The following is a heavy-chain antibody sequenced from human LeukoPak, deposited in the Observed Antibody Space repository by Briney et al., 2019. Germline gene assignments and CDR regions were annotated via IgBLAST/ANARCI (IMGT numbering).Heavy chain of an antibody. D-gene: IGHD3-10*01. J-gene: IGHJ4*02. CDR2: FDPEDGET. CDR1: GYTLTELS. V-gene: IGHV1-24*01. Sequence: GASEKVSCKVSGYTLTELSMHWVRQAPGKGLEWMGGFDPEDGETIYAQKFQGRVTMTEDTSTDTAYMELSSLRSEDTAVYYCATELHYYGSGSYRDYWGQGTLVTVSS. CDR3: ATELHYYGSGSYRDY.